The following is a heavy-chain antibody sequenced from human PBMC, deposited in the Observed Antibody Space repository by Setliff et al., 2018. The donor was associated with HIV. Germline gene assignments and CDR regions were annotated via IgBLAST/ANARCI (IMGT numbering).Heavy chain of an antibody. V-gene: IGHV3-48*04. J-gene: IGHJ4*02. CDR2: IGSSNHGI. CDR3: ARDSRIAAANSASFDF. D-gene: IGHD6-13*01. Sequence: PGGSLRLSCAASGFNFKTYGMTLVRQAPGKGLDWVAHIGSSNHGIHYTASVEGRFTISRDNAKNSLYLQMNSLRVEDTAVYYCARDSRIAAANSASFDFWGQGTLVTVSS. CDR1: GFNFKTYG.